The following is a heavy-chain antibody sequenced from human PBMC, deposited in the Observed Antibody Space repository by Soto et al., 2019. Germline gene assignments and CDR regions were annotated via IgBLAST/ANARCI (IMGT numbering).Heavy chain of an antibody. CDR3: ARDVLAGYSSGWNSYRNSVGGMDV. V-gene: IGHV1-69*13. CDR2: IVPTFTTVIIPIFGTP. D-gene: IGHD6-19*01. J-gene: IGHJ6*02. Sequence: SVEVSCKASAGPFSNYAINWVRQAPAQGLEWMGGIVPTFTTVIIPIFGTPTYAQNFQGRVTITADESTSTAYMELSSLRSDDTAVYYCARDVLAGYSSGWNSYRNSVGGMDVWGQGTKVTVSS. CDR1: AGPFSNYA.